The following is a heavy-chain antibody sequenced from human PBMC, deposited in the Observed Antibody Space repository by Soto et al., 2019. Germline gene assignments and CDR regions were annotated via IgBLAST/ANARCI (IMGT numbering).Heavy chain of an antibody. CDR3: ARVGVSSSGYNYDVMDV. V-gene: IGHV4-59*01. Sequence: SETLSLTCTVSGGSISSYYWSWIRQPPGKGLEWIGYIYYSGSTNYNPSLKSRGTISVDTSKNQFSLKLSSVTAADTAVYYCARVGVSSSGYNYDVMDVSGQGTTVIGSS. D-gene: IGHD6-19*01. CDR1: GGSISSYY. J-gene: IGHJ6*02. CDR2: IYYSGST.